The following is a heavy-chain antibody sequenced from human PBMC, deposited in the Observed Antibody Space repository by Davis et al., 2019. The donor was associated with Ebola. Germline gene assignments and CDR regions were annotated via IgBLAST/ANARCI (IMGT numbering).Heavy chain of an antibody. CDR3: ARSTGYSSGWYHDAFDI. D-gene: IGHD6-19*01. V-gene: IGHV3-21*01. J-gene: IGHJ3*02. Sequence: PGGSLRLSCAAPGFTFSSYSMNWVRQAPGKGLEWVSSISSSSSYIYYADSVKGRFTISRDNAKNSLYLQMNSLRAEDTAVYYCARSTGYSSGWYHDAFDIWGQGTMVTVSS. CDR1: GFTFSSYS. CDR2: ISSSSSYI.